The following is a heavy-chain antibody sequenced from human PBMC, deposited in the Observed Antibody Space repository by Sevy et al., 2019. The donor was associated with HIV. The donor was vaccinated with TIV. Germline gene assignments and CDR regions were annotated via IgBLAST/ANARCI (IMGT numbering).Heavy chain of an antibody. CDR3: ARASYTGLHSSGWYRLYYYGMDV. Sequence: ASVKVSCKASGGTFSSYAISWVRQAPGQGLEWMGGIIPIFGTANYAQKFQGRVTITADESTCTAYMELSSLRSEDTAVYYCARASYTGLHSSGWYRLYYYGMDVWGQGTTVTVSS. CDR2: IIPIFGTA. J-gene: IGHJ6*02. D-gene: IGHD6-19*01. V-gene: IGHV1-69*13. CDR1: GGTFSSYA.